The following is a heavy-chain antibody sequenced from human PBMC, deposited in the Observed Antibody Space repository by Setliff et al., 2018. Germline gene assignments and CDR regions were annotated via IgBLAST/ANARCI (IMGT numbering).Heavy chain of an antibody. CDR2: IYAIRST. CDR1: GGSISSATSY. J-gene: IGHJ4*02. D-gene: IGHD3-9*01. V-gene: IGHV4-61*02. CDR3: AKERYFDWFFEN. Sequence: PSETLSLTCIVSGGSISSATSYWNWIRQPAGKELEWIGRIYAIRSTNYNPSFKGRVTISLDTSTNQFSLNLNSVTAADTAVYYCAKERYFDWFFENWGQGTLVTVSS.